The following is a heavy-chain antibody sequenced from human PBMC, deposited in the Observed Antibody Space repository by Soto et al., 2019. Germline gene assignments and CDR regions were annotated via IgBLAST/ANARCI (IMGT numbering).Heavy chain of an antibody. D-gene: IGHD2-2*01. CDR3: AKDPEDIVVVPSGTAGIAVGY. Sequence: GGSLRLSCAASGFTFSSYAMSWVRQAPGKGLEWVSAISGSGGSTYYADSVKGRFTISRDNSKNTLYLQMNSLRAEDTAVYYCAKDPEDIVVVPSGTAGIAVGYWGQGTLVNVS. V-gene: IGHV3-23*01. CDR2: ISGSGGST. J-gene: IGHJ4*02. CDR1: GFTFSSYA.